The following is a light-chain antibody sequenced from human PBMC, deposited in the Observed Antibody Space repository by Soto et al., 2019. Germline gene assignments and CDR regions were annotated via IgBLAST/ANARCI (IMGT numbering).Light chain of an antibody. Sequence: QSVLTQPPSASGTPGQRVTISCSGSSSNIGSNYVYWYQQLPGTAPKLLIYRNNQRPSGVPDRFPGSKSGTSASLAISGLRSEDEADYYCAAWDDSLSGYVFGTGTKVTVL. J-gene: IGLJ1*01. CDR2: RNN. CDR1: SSNIGSNY. V-gene: IGLV1-47*01. CDR3: AAWDDSLSGYV.